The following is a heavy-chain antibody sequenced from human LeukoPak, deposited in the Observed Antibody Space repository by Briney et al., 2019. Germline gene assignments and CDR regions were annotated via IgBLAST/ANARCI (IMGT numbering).Heavy chain of an antibody. D-gene: IGHD6-19*01. V-gene: IGHV4-39*01. CDR3: ARQLLIAVPDF. J-gene: IGHJ4*02. CDR1: GGSLSSSNYY. CDR2: VYYSGTT. Sequence: SETLSLTCTVSGGSLSSSNYYWGWTRQPPGKGLEWIGSVYYSGTTHYNPSLKSRATISVDTSKKQFSLKLTSVTAADTAVYYCARQLLIAVPDFWGQGTLVTVSS.